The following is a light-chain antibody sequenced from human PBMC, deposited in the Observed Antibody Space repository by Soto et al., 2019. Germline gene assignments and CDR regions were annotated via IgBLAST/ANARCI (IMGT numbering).Light chain of an antibody. CDR3: QSYDSSLSGSRV. J-gene: IGLJ3*02. Sequence: QSVLTQPPSVSGAPGQRVTISCTGSSSNNGTGYDVHWYQQLPGTAPKLLIYDNTNRPSGVPDRFSGSKSGTSASLAITGLQAEDEADYYCQSYDSSLSGSRVFGGGTKLTVL. CDR2: DNT. V-gene: IGLV1-40*01. CDR1: SSNNGTGYD.